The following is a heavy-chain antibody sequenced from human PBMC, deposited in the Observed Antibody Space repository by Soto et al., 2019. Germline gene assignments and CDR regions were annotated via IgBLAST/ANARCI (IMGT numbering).Heavy chain of an antibody. CDR2: IFSNDEK. V-gene: IGHV2-26*01. CDR3: ARIEEDGYNYGIFDY. D-gene: IGHD5-12*01. Sequence: QVTLKESGPVLVKPTETLTLTCTVSGFSLSNARVGVSWIRQPPGKALEWLAHIFSNDEKSYSTSLKSRLTISKDTSKSQVVLTMTNMDPVDTATYYCARIEEDGYNYGIFDYWGQGTLVTVSS. CDR1: GFSLSNARVG. J-gene: IGHJ4*02.